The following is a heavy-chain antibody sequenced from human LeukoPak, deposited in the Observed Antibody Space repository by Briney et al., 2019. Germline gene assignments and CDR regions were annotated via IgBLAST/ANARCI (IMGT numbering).Heavy chain of an antibody. V-gene: IGHV3-9*01. CDR2: ISWNSGSI. CDR3: AKVSGYDWEPTLRYFDY. J-gene: IGHJ4*02. D-gene: IGHD5-12*01. CDR1: GFTFDDYA. Sequence: GGSLRLSCAASGFTFDDYAMHWVRQAPGKGLEWVSGISWNSGSIGYADSVKGRFTISRDNAKNSLYLQMISLRAEDTALYYCAKVSGYDWEPTLRYFDYWGQGTLVTVSS.